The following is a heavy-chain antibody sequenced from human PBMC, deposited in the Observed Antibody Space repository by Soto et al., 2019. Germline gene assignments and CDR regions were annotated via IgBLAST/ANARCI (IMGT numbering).Heavy chain of an antibody. CDR2: VSYDGRTK. Sequence: QVQLVVSGGGVVQPGRSLRLSCGGYGFTFSKYAIHWVRQAPGKGLEWVAVVSYDGRTKYYADSVKGRFSISGDNSKNMLFMEMNSLKTEDTAVYYCARDRGGSSFFDCWGQGALVTVSS. CDR1: GFTFSKYA. D-gene: IGHD3-16*01. V-gene: IGHV3-30*04. J-gene: IGHJ4*02. CDR3: ARDRGGSSFFDC.